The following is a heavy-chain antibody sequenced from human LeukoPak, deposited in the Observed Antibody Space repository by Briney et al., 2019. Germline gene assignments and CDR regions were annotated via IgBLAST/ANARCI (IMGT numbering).Heavy chain of an antibody. V-gene: IGHV4-30-4*08. CDR3: ARAESSSWMYYFDY. D-gene: IGHD6-13*01. Sequence: SETLSLTCTVSGGSISSGDYYWSWIRQPPGKGLEWIGYIYYSGSTYYNPSLKSRVTISVDTSKNQFSLKLSSVTAADTAVYYCARAESSSWMYYFDYWGQGTLVTVS. J-gene: IGHJ4*02. CDR1: GGSISSGDYY. CDR2: IYYSGST.